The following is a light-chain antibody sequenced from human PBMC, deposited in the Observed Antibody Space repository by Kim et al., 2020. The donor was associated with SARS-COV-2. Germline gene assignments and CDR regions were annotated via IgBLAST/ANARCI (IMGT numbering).Light chain of an antibody. V-gene: IGKV3-11*01. CDR2: DAS. J-gene: IGKJ4*01. CDR3: QQRSNWPPLT. CDR1: QSVSNY. Sequence: SPGERATRSCRASQSVSNYLAWYQQKPGQAPRLLIYDASNRATGIPARFSGSGSGTDFTLTISRLEPEDFAVYYCQQRSNWPPLTFGGGTKVDIK.